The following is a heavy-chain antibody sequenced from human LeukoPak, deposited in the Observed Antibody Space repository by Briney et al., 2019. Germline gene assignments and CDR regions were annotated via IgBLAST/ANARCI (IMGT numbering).Heavy chain of an antibody. CDR1: GDSITNYY. CDR2: IYYSGST. D-gene: IGHD5-24*01. J-gene: IGHJ4*02. V-gene: IGHV4-59*08. Sequence: PSETLSLTCTVSGDSITNYYWSWIRQPPGKGLEWIGHIYYSGSTNYNPSLKSRVPISVDTSKNQFSLKLSSVAAEDTAVYYCARHRDGYHFDYWGQGTLVTVSS. CDR3: ARHRDGYHFDY.